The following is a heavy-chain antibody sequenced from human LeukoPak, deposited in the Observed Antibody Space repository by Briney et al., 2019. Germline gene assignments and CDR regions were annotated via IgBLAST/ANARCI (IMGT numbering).Heavy chain of an antibody. CDR3: AGRYCTSTTCYVGAVAGYEF. V-gene: IGHV4-59*01. D-gene: IGHD2-2*01. CDR2: VCYSGSA. Sequence: AETLSLTCTVSGDFFSTYAWRWIRQPPGKGLECVGYVCYSGSANYNPSLESGVTILVGTFKNQFSLKMTSVTAADTAVYYCAGRYCTSTTCYVGAVAGYEFWGQGTLVTVSS. J-gene: IGHJ4*02. CDR1: GDFFSTYA.